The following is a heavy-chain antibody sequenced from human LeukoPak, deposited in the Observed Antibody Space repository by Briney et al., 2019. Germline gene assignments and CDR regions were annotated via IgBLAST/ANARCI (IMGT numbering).Heavy chain of an antibody. J-gene: IGHJ4*02. Sequence: GGSLRLSCAASGFTFSSYEMNWVRQAPGKGLEWVSYISSSGSTIYYADSEKGRFTISRDNAKNSLYLQMNSLRAEDTAVYYCAREYCSGGSYYFDYWGQGTLVTVSS. V-gene: IGHV3-48*03. CDR2: ISSSGSTI. CDR1: GFTFSSYE. D-gene: IGHD2-15*01. CDR3: AREYCSGGSYYFDY.